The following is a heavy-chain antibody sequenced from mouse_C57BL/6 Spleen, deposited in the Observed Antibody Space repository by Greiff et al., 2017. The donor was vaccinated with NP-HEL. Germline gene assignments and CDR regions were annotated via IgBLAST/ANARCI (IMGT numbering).Heavy chain of an antibody. D-gene: IGHD2-5*01. CDR3: ARVSNPFYAMDY. CDR2: IYPGDGDT. J-gene: IGHJ4*01. CDR1: GYAFSSYW. Sequence: VQLQQSGAELVKPGASVKISCKASGYAFSSYWMNWVKQRPGKGLEWIGQIYPGDGDTNYNGKFKGKATLTADKSSSTAYMQLSSLTSEDSAVYFCARVSNPFYAMDYWGQGTSVTVSS. V-gene: IGHV1-80*01.